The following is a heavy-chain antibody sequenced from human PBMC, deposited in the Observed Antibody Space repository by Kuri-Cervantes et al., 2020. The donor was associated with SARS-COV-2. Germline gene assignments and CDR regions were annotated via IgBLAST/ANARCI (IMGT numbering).Heavy chain of an antibody. V-gene: IGHV4-4*07. J-gene: IGHJ5*02. CDR1: GGSISSYY. D-gene: IGHD3-3*01. CDR2: IYTSGST. CDR3: ARGVPHDLEWLFFWFDP. Sequence: GSLRLSCTVSGGSISSYYWSWIRQPAGKGLEWIGRIYTSGSTNYNPSLKSRVTMSVDTSKNQFSLKLSSVTAADTAVYYCARGVPHDLEWLFFWFDPWGQGTLVTVSS.